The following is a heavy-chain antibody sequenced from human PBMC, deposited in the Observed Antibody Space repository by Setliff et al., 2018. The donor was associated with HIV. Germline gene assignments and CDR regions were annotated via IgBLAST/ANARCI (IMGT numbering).Heavy chain of an antibody. D-gene: IGHD3-16*01. CDR2: ISANGGST. CDR3: AKDVMQGGWGSLSYFDS. J-gene: IGHJ4*02. CDR1: GFTFTQSA. Sequence: LRLSCTVSGFTFTQSAMTWVRQAPGKGLEWVSVISANGGSTYSADSVKGRFTISSDNTKNTVYLQMNSLRAEDTAVYFCAKDVMQGGWGSLSYFDSWGQGTLVTVSS. V-gene: IGHV3-23*01.